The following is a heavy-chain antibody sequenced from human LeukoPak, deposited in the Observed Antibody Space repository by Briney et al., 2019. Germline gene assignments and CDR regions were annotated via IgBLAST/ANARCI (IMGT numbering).Heavy chain of an antibody. CDR2: IYYSGST. CDR1: GGSISSYY. Sequence: SETLSLTCTVSGGSISSYYWSWIRQPPGKGLEWIGYIYYSGSTNYNPSLKSRVTISVDTSKNQFSLKLSSVTAADTAVYYCARVRKSGYGFDYWGQGTLVTVSS. J-gene: IGHJ4*02. V-gene: IGHV4-59*01. CDR3: ARVRKSGYGFDY. D-gene: IGHD5-12*01.